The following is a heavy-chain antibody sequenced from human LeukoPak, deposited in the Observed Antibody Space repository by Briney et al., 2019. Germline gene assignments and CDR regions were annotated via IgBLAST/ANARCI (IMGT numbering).Heavy chain of an antibody. CDR1: GGSFSGYY. V-gene: IGHV4-34*01. J-gene: IGHJ4*02. CDR3: ARAYTPFYCSGGSCSAYYFDY. CDR2: INHSGST. D-gene: IGHD2-15*01. Sequence: SETLSLTCAVYGGSFSGYYWSWIRQPSGKGLEWIGEINHSGSTNYNPSLKSRVTISVDTSKNQFSLKLSSVTAADTAVYYCARAYTPFYCSGGSCSAYYFDYWGQGTLVTVSS.